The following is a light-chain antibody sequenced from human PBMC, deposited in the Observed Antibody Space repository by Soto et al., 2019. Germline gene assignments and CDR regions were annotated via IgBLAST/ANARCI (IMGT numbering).Light chain of an antibody. V-gene: IGKV3-20*01. CDR3: QHFHSSPSGVT. CDR1: RSVSTNY. J-gene: IGKJ4*01. CDR2: VTS. Sequence: EIVLTQSPDTLSLSPGESATLSCRASRSVSTNYLAWYQQKPGQAPRLLVAVTSSKATSIPDRFSGSGSGTDFTLTISRLDPEDFQVYYYQHFHSSPSGVTFGGGNLLEIK.